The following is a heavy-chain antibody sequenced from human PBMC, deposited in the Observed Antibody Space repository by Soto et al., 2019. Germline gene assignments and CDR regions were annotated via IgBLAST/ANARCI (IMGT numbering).Heavy chain of an antibody. V-gene: IGHV3-23*01. CDR2: ISGSGGST. Sequence: EVQLLESGGGLVQPGGSLRLACAASGFTFSSYAMSWVRQAPGKGLEWVSAISGSGGSTYYADSVKGRFTIPRDNSKYTRYRQMNRLRAEDTCVDYCAKDLKVVVVPGATAAWGKGTLVTVST. CDR3: AKDLKVVVVPGATAA. CDR1: GFTFSSYA. J-gene: IGHJ5*02. D-gene: IGHD2-2*01.